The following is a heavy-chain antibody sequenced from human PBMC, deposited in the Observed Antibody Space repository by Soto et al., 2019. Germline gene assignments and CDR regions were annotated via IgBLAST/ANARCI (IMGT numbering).Heavy chain of an antibody. V-gene: IGHV3-11*01. Sequence: QVYLVESGGGLVKPGGSLRLSCAASGFNLNDFFVSWIRQAPGKGLESVAYMSSSGSSIHYADSVKGRFTISRDNAKKSLFLQMNGLRADDTAIYYCARGEEITILGMVFRKKEAHAFDIWGQGTMVTVSS. CDR2: MSSSGSSI. CDR3: ARGEEITILGMVFRKKEAHAFDI. J-gene: IGHJ3*02. D-gene: IGHD3-16*01. CDR1: GFNLNDFF.